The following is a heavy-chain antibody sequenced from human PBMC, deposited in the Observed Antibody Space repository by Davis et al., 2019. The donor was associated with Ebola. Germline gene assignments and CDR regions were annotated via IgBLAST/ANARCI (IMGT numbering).Heavy chain of an antibody. Sequence: GESLKISCAASGFTFTTYAMMWVRQAPGKGLEWVAVISHDGGHKYSVKGRFTISRDNSKNTLYLQMNSLTTDDTAVYYCVRVGGEYCSSSSCYFDYWGQGTLVTVSS. D-gene: IGHD2-2*01. V-gene: IGHV3-30-3*01. CDR3: VRVGGEYCSSSSCYFDY. CDR2: ISHDGGHK. CDR1: GFTFTTYA. J-gene: IGHJ4*02.